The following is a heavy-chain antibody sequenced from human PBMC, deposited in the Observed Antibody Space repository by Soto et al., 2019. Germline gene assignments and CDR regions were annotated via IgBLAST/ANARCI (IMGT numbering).Heavy chain of an antibody. CDR2: ISGSGGST. V-gene: IGHV3-23*01. CDR3: AKVPLYYYDSSGPCDY. CDR1: GFTFSSYA. D-gene: IGHD3-22*01. Sequence: PGGSLRLSCAGSGFTFSSYAMSWVRQAPGKGLEWVSAISGSGGSTYYADSVKGRFTISRDNSKNTLYLQMNSLRAEDTAVYYCAKVPLYYYDSSGPCDYWGQGTLVTVSS. J-gene: IGHJ4*02.